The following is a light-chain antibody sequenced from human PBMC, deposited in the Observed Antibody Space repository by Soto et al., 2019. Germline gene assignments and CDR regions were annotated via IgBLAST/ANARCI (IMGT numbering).Light chain of an antibody. CDR1: QSVSSY. CDR2: AAS. V-gene: IGKV3-11*01. Sequence: EIVLTQSPATLSLSPGERATLSCRASQSVSSYLAWYQQKPGLAPRLLIYAASNRATGIPVRFSGSGSGTDFTLTISTLEPEDFAVYYCQQRRNWPLTFGGGTKVEIK. J-gene: IGKJ4*01. CDR3: QQRRNWPLT.